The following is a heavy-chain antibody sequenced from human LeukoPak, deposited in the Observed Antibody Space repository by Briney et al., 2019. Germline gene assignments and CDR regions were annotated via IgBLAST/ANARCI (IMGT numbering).Heavy chain of an antibody. CDR1: GSMFTELS. Sequence: ASVKVSCKVSGSMFTELSMHWVRQAPGKGLVWMGGFHPEDGETIYAQKFQGRVTMTEDSSTDTAYMELSSLRSEDTAVYYCAIVLAVGVVDWFDPWGQGTLVTVSS. CDR3: AIVLAVGVVDWFDP. CDR2: FHPEDGET. D-gene: IGHD6-19*01. J-gene: IGHJ5*02. V-gene: IGHV1-24*01.